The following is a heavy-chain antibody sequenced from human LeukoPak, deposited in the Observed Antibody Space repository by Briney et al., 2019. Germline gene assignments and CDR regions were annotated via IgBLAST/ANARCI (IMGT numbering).Heavy chain of an antibody. CDR3: ARDMAGLEGIFDY. J-gene: IGHJ4*02. Sequence: PGGSLRLSCAASGFTFSSYSMNWVRQAPGKGLEWVSSISSSSSYIYYADSVKGRFTISRDNAKNSLYLQMNSLRAEDTAVYYCARDMAGLEGIFDYWGQGTLVTVSS. CDR2: ISSSSSYI. V-gene: IGHV3-21*01. D-gene: IGHD3/OR15-3a*01. CDR1: GFTFSSYS.